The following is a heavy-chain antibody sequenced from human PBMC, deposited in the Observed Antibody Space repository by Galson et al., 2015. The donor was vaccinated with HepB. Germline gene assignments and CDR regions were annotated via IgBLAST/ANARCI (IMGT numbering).Heavy chain of an antibody. CDR3: ARGGRSRRDYIISY. CDR1: GGSISSGSYY. Sequence: TLSLTCTVSGGSISSGSYYWSWIRQPAGQGLEWIGRIYTSGSTNYNPSLKSRVTLSVDTSKNQFSLKLSSVTAADTAMYYCARGGRSRRDYIISYWGQGALVTVSS. J-gene: IGHJ4*02. V-gene: IGHV4-61*02. D-gene: IGHD4-11*01. CDR2: IYTSGST.